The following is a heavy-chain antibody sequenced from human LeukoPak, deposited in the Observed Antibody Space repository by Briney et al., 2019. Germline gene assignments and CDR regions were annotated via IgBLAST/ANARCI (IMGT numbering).Heavy chain of an antibody. CDR1: GGTFSSYA. J-gene: IGHJ4*02. Sequence: ASVKVSCKASGGTFSSYAISWVRQAPGQGLEWMGGIIPIFGTANYAQKFQGRVTITADKSTSTAYMELSSLRSEDTAVYYCARAWRTGSPPDDWGQGTLVTVSS. CDR2: IIPIFGTA. CDR3: ARAWRTGSPPDD. V-gene: IGHV1-69*06. D-gene: IGHD1-14*01.